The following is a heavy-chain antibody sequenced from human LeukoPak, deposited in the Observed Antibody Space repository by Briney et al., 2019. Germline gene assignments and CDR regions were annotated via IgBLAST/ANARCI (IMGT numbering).Heavy chain of an antibody. J-gene: IGHJ6*02. CDR2: IVVGSGNT. CDR3: AADGIAAADYYYYYGMDV. V-gene: IGHV1-58*01. D-gene: IGHD6-13*01. CDR1: GFTFTSSA. Sequence: SVKVSCKASGFTFTSSAVQWVRQARGQRLEWIGWIVVGSGNTNYAQKFQERVTITRDMSTSTAYMELSSLRSEDTAVYYCAADGIAAADYYYYYGMDVWGQGTMVTVSS.